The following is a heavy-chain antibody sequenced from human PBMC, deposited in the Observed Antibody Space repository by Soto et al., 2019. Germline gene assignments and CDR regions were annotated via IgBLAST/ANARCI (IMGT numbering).Heavy chain of an antibody. V-gene: IGHV1-46*01. CDR3: ARDSTHAS. CDR2: INPTNGGT. CDR1: GYTFTSFY. Sequence: ASVKVSCRASGYTFTSFYMHWVRQAPGQCLEWMGIINPTNGGTTYAHRFQGRVTMTRDTSKSKVYMELSSLRAEDTAVYYCARDSTHASWGQATLVNVSS. J-gene: IGHJ5*02.